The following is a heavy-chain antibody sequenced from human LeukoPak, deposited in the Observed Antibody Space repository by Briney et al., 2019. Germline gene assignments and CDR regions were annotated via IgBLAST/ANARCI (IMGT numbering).Heavy chain of an antibody. CDR1: GFTFSTYW. V-gene: IGHV3-7*01. CDR2: INEDGREK. Sequence: GGSLRLSCAASGFTFSTYWMNWVRQPPGKGLEWVAHINEDGREKYYVDSVKGRFTISRDNAKNSLYLQMSSLRAEDTAVYYCARAGSLWFGESKFEYWGQGTLLTVSS. J-gene: IGHJ4*02. D-gene: IGHD3-10*01. CDR3: ARAGSLWFGESKFEY.